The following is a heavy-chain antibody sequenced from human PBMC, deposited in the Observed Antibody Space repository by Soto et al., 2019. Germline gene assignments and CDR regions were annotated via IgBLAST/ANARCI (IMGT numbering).Heavy chain of an antibody. J-gene: IGHJ4*02. CDR1: GGSLTGYY. Sequence: SETLSLTCTVSGGSLTGYYWSWIRQPPGKGLEWVGYIYYSGSVTYNPSLKSRVTLSLDTSKSQFSLKLNSVTAADTAVYYCARGRFYNFPFDSWGQGTLVPSPQ. CDR2: IYYSGSV. D-gene: IGHD2-2*02. CDR3: ARGRFYNFPFDS. V-gene: IGHV4-59*01.